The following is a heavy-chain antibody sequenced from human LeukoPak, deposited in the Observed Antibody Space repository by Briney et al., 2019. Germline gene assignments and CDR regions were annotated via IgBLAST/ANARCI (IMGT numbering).Heavy chain of an antibody. CDR3: ARQRPDYGDYRDAFDI. CDR1: GYSFTSYW. D-gene: IGHD4-17*01. Sequence: GGSLQISCKGSGYSFTSYWIGWVRQMPGKGLEWMGIIYPGDSDTRYSPSFQGQVTISADKSISTAYLQWSSLKASDTAMYYCARQRPDYGDYRDAFDIWGQGTMVTVSS. J-gene: IGHJ3*02. CDR2: IYPGDSDT. V-gene: IGHV5-51*01.